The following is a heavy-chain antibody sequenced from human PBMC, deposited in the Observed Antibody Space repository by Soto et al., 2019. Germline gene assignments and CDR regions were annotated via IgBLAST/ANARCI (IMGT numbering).Heavy chain of an antibody. CDR3: ARERYCSGGSCLRGYYGMDV. D-gene: IGHD2-15*01. CDR2: INHSGST. J-gene: IGHJ6*02. CDR1: GGSFSGYY. Sequence: PSETLSLTCAVYGGSFSGYYWSWIRQPPGKGLEWIGEINHSGSTNYNPSLKSRVTISVDTSKNQFSLKLSSVTAADTAVYYCARERYCSGGSCLRGYYGMDVWGQGTTVTVSS. V-gene: IGHV4-34*01.